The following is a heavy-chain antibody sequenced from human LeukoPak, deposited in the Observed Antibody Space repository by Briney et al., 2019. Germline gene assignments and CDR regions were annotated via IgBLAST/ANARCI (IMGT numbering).Heavy chain of an antibody. V-gene: IGHV3-73*01. CDR2: IRSKANGYAT. CDR3: TGSTSDSSSSRLDY. J-gene: IGHJ4*02. Sequence: GGSLRLSCAVSGFTFSGSAMHWVRQASGKGLEWVGRIRSKANGYATAYAASVKGKYTISRDDSKNTAYPQMSSLKAEDTAVYYCTGSTSDSSSSRLDYWGQGALVTVSS. CDR1: GFTFSGSA. D-gene: IGHD3-22*01.